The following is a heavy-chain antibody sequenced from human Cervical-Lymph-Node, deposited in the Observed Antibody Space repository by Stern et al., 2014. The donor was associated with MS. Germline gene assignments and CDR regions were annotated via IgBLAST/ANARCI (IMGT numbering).Heavy chain of an antibody. CDR3: ARDRWSRGGNEYGGASLDWYLDL. V-gene: IGHV3-33*01. J-gene: IGHJ2*01. Sequence: VQLVESGGGVVQPGTSLRLSCAASGFTFNKYGMHWVRQAPGKGLERIAVIWFGGSNKYYADSVKGRFTITRDNAKNTLFLQMNSLRAEDTALYFCARDRWSRGGNEYGGASLDWYLDLWGRGTPVTVSS. CDR2: IWFGGSNK. CDR1: GFTFNKYG. D-gene: IGHD1-1*01.